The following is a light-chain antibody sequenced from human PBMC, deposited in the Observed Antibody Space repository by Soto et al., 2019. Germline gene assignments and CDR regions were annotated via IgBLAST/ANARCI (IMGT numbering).Light chain of an antibody. CDR2: AAS. V-gene: IGKV3-15*01. CDR1: QSISIH. J-gene: IGKJ2*01. CDR3: QQYSNWPDP. Sequence: EIVMTQSPATLSVSPGERATLSCRASQSISIHLAWYQQKPGQAPRLLIFAASTRATGIPARFGGSGSETEFTLTISSRQSEDFAFYYCQQYSNWPDPFGEGTKLEIK.